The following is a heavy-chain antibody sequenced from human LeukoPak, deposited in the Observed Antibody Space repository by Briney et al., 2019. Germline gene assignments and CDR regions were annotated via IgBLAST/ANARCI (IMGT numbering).Heavy chain of an antibody. CDR2: ISYDGSNK. V-gene: IGHV3-30*18. CDR1: GFTFSSYG. J-gene: IGHJ4*02. D-gene: IGHD5-18*01. Sequence: PGGSLRLSCAASGFTFSSYGMHWVRQAPGKGLEWVAVISYDGSNKYYADSVKGRFTISRGNSKNTLYLQMNSLRAEDTAVYYCAKDKRDTAMVIEYWGQGTLVTVSS. CDR3: AKDKRDTAMVIEY.